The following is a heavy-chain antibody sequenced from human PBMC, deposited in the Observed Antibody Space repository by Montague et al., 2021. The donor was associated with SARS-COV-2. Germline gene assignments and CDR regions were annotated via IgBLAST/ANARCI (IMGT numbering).Heavy chain of an antibody. D-gene: IGHD3-3*01. Sequence: SETLSLTCTVSGDSISSSSFYWGWIRQPPGKGLEWIGSIYYSGITYYNPSLKSRVTISVDTSKNQFSLKLSSVTAADTAVYYCARHVLAGVTIFGVAAPRGGSDNWGQGTMVTVSS. V-gene: IGHV4-39*01. CDR3: ARHVLAGVTIFGVAAPRGGSDN. CDR2: IYYSGIT. CDR1: GDSISSSSFY. J-gene: IGHJ3*02.